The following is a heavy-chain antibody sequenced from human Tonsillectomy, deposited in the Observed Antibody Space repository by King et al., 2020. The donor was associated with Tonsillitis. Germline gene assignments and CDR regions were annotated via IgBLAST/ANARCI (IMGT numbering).Heavy chain of an antibody. CDR1: GFTFDDYA. J-gene: IGHJ6*02. V-gene: IGHV3-9*01. Sequence: VQLVQSGGGLVQPGRSLRLSCAASGFTFDDYAMHWVRQAPGKGLEWVSGLNWNSGTIGYADSVKGRFNISRDNAKNSLYLQMNSLRPEDTALYYCAKDFTAVANTGNYYGLELWGQGTTVTVSS. CDR3: AKDFTAVANTGNYYGLEL. CDR2: LNWNSGTI. D-gene: IGHD1-26*01.